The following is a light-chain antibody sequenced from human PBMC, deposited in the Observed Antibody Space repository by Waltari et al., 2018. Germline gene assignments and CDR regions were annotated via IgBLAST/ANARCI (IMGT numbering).Light chain of an antibody. CDR3: ATWDDSLTAWV. J-gene: IGLJ3*02. Sequence: QSVLTQPPSTSGTPGQRVTISCSGSSSNIGPYYVYWYHQLPGTAPKLLIYRNNQRPSGVPDRFSGSKSDTSASLAISGLRSEDEADYYCATWDDSLTAWVFGGGTKLTVL. CDR2: RNN. V-gene: IGLV1-47*01. CDR1: SSNIGPYY.